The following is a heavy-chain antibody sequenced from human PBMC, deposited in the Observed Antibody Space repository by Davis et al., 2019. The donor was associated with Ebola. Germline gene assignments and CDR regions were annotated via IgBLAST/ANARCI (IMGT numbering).Heavy chain of an antibody. CDR2: ISGSGGST. CDR1: GFTFSDYY. CDR3: AREGGSPAGRWFDP. V-gene: IGHV3-23*01. D-gene: IGHD1-26*01. Sequence: PGGSLRLSCAASGFTFSDYYMSWIRQAPGKGLEWVSAISGSGGSTYYADSVKGRFTISRDNSKNTLYLQMNSLRAEDTAVYYCAREGGSPAGRWFDPWGQGTLVTVSS. J-gene: IGHJ5*02.